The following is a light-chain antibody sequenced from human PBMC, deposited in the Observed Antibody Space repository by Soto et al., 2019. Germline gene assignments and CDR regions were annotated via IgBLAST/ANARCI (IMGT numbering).Light chain of an antibody. CDR1: TSDVGGYNY. J-gene: IGLJ1*01. CDR2: EVS. V-gene: IGLV2-14*01. Sequence: QSALTQPASVSGSPGQSITISCTGTTSDVGGYNYVSWYRQHPGKVPKLMIYEVSNRPSGVSNRFSGSKSGNTASLTISGLQAEDEADYYCSSYTSSTTLDVFGTGTKLTVL. CDR3: SSYTSSTTLDV.